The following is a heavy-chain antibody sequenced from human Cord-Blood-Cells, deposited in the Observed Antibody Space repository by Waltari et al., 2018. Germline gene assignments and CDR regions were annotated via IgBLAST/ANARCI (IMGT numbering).Heavy chain of an antibody. CDR3: ARGEGITMVRGVILDP. J-gene: IGHJ5*02. CDR2: INPNSGGT. CDR1: GYTFTGYY. D-gene: IGHD3-10*01. Sequence: QVQLVQSGAEVKKPGASVKVSCKASGYTFTGYYMHWVRQAPGQGLEWMGWINPNSGGTNYAQKFQGWVTMTRDTSISTAYMELSRLRSDDTAVYYCARGEGITMVRGVILDPWGQGTLVTVSS. V-gene: IGHV1-2*04.